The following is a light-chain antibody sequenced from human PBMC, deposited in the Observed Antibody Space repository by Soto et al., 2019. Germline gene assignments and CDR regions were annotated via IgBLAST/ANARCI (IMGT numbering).Light chain of an antibody. Sequence: QSVLTQPPSASGTPGQRVTISCSGSNSNIGSNTVNWYQQLPGTAPKLLIYYDNLRPSGVPDRISGSKSGTSASLAISGLQSDDEADYYCSSYTSSNTLEVFGVGTKLTVL. V-gene: IGLV1-44*01. CDR2: YDN. CDR1: NSNIGSNT. J-gene: IGLJ2*01. CDR3: SSYTSSNTLEV.